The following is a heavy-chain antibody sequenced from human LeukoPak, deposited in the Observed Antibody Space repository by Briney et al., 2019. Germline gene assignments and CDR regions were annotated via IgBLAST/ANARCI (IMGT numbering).Heavy chain of an antibody. V-gene: IGHV3-7*04. CDR1: GFTFSSYW. D-gene: IGHD2-15*01. J-gene: IGHJ4*02. CDR2: IKQDGSEK. Sequence: PGGSLRLSCAASGFTFSSYWMSWVRQAPGKGLEWVANIKQDGSEKYCVDSVKGRFTISRDNAKNSLFLQMNSLRAEDTAVYYCVRVLAATPAFDYWGRGTLVTVSS. CDR3: VRVLAATPAFDY.